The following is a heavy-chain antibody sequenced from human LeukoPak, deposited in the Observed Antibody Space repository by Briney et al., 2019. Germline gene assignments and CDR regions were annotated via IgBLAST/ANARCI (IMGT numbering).Heavy chain of an antibody. Sequence: GESLKISCKVSGYSFPSYWITWVRQVPGKGLEWMGRIAPSDSYTNYNPSFEGHVTMSVEKSITTVYLQWSSLKASDTAMYYCVRQPPGVSDTTQNWFDPWGQGTLVTVSS. J-gene: IGHJ5*02. CDR3: VRQPPGVSDTTQNWFDP. CDR1: GYSFPSYW. V-gene: IGHV5-10-1*01. CDR2: IAPSDSYT. D-gene: IGHD1-26*01.